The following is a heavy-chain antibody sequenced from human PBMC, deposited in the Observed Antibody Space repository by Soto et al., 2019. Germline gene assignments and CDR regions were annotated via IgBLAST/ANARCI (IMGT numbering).Heavy chain of an antibody. CDR3: ARLGRTGTNRVPDAFDI. V-gene: IGHV1-18*01. CDR2: ISAYNGNT. D-gene: IGHD1-1*01. J-gene: IGHJ3*02. Sequence: ASGKVSCKASGYTFTSYGISWLRQAPGQGLEWMGWISAYNGNTNYAQKLQGRVTMTTDTSTSTAYMELRSLRSDDTAVYYCARLGRTGTNRVPDAFDIWGQGTMVTVSS. CDR1: GYTFTSYG.